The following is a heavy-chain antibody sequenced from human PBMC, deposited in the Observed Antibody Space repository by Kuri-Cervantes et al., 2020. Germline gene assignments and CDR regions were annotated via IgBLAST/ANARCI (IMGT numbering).Heavy chain of an antibody. CDR1: GFTFDDYA. Sequence: GGSLRLSCAASGFTFDDYAMHWVRQAPGKGLEWVSVIYSGGSTYYADSVKGRFTISRDNSKNTLYLQMNSLRAEDTAVYYCARDHRKSGSYYYYGMDVWGQGTTVTDSS. V-gene: IGHV3-53*01. D-gene: IGHD1-26*01. CDR3: ARDHRKSGSYYYYGMDV. CDR2: IYSGGST. J-gene: IGHJ6*02.